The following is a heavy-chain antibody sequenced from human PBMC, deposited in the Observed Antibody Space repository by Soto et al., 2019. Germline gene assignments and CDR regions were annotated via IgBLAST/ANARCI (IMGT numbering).Heavy chain of an antibody. CDR2: ISYGGSSK. Sequence: VQLGESWGGVVQPGRSLRLSCAASGFPFSTYGMHWVRQAPGKGLEWVEVISYGGSSKYYADSVKGRFTISRDNSKNTLYLEMNSLRVEDRGVYYCARGWYSSGWYVGEDYYFGMDVWGQGTTGTVSS. J-gene: IGHJ6*02. D-gene: IGHD6-19*01. CDR1: GFPFSTYG. V-gene: IGHV3-30*03. CDR3: ARGWYSSGWYVGEDYYFGMDV.